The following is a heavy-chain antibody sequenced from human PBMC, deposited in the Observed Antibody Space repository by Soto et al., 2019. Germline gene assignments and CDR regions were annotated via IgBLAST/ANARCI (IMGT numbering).Heavy chain of an antibody. V-gene: IGHV1-69*08. D-gene: IGHD2-15*01. J-gene: IGHJ4*02. CDR3: ARDAPNSAGFY. Sequence: QVQLVQSGAEVKKPGSSVKVSCKASGGTFSTYTINWVRQAPGQGLEWMGRIIHVLSIPNYAQKFQGRVTITADQSTNTVYMELSSLRSEDTAVYYCARDAPNSAGFYWGQGTLVTVSS. CDR1: GGTFSTYT. CDR2: IIHVLSIP.